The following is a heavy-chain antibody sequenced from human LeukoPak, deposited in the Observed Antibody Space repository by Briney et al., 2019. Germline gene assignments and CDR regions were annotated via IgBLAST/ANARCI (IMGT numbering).Heavy chain of an antibody. D-gene: IGHD5-24*01. Sequence: SETLSLTCAVYGGSFSGYYWSWIRQPPGKGLEWIGEINHSGSTNYNPSLKSRVTISVDKSKNQFSLKLSSVTAADTAVYYCAGRQFRWLQLRYDYWGQGTLVTVSS. V-gene: IGHV4-34*01. J-gene: IGHJ4*02. CDR1: GGSFSGYY. CDR2: INHSGST. CDR3: AGRQFRWLQLRYDY.